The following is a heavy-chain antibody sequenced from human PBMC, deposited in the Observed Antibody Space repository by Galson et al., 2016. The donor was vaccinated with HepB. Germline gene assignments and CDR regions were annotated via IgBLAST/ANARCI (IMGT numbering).Heavy chain of an antibody. D-gene: IGHD1-26*01. CDR2: TDWVDEK. Sequence: PALVKPTQTLTLTCTFSGFSLSTSGLCMTWIRQPPGKALEWLALTDWVDEKYYTTSLKTRLTISKDTSKNQVVLRMTNMDPVDTATYYCARYSMGAPPDYWGQGTLVTVSS. J-gene: IGHJ4*02. CDR1: GFSLSTSGLC. CDR3: ARYSMGAPPDY. V-gene: IGHV2-70*01.